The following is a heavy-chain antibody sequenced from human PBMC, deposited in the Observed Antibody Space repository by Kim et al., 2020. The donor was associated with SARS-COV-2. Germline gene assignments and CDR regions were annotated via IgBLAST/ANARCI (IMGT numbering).Heavy chain of an antibody. CDR3: AKAPAGWISSGWYFDY. CDR1: GFTFSSHA. Sequence: GGSLRLSCAASGFTFSSHAMHWVRQAPGKGLEWVAVIWYDGSNKYYADSVKGRFTISRDNSKNTLYLQMNSLRAEDTAVYYCAKAPAGWISSGWYFDYWGQGTLVTVSS. D-gene: IGHD6-19*01. V-gene: IGHV3-33*06. CDR2: IWYDGSNK. J-gene: IGHJ4*02.